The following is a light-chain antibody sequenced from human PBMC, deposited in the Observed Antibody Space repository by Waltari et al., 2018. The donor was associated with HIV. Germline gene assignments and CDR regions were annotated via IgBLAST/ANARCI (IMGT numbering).Light chain of an antibody. J-gene: IGKJ1*01. CDR2: GAS. Sequence: NVLTQSPGTLSLSPGERATLSCRASQSLNSSYLAWYHHKPGQAPRLLIYGASSRATGIPDRFSGSGSGTDFTLTIIRLEPEDFAVYYCQQHGSSPWTFGQGTKVEIK. V-gene: IGKV3-20*01. CDR3: QQHGSSPWT. CDR1: QSLNSSY.